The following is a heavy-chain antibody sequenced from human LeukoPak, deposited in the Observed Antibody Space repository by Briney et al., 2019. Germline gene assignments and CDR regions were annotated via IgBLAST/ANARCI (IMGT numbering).Heavy chain of an antibody. CDR3: ARDDPLAVAGNWFDP. CDR1: GFTVSSNY. CDR2: IYSGGST. D-gene: IGHD6-19*01. Sequence: RSGGSLRLSCAASGFTVSSNYMSWVRQAPGKGLEWVSIIYSGGSTFYADSVKGRFTISRDNSKNTLYLQMNSLRAEDTAVYYCARDDPLAVAGNWFDPWGQGTLVTVSS. V-gene: IGHV3-53*05. J-gene: IGHJ5*02.